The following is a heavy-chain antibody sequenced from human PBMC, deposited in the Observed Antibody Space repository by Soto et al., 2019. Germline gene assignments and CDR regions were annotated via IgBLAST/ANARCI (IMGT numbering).Heavy chain of an antibody. D-gene: IGHD2-2*01. CDR3: ARVGCSSTRCLGAFDI. CDR2: ISAYNGNT. Sequence: ASVKVSCKASGYTFTNFYIHWVRQAPGQRLEWMGWISAYNGNTNYAQKLQGRVTMTTDTSMTTAYMELRSLRSDDTAVYYCARVGCSSTRCLGAFDIWGQGTMVTVSS. J-gene: IGHJ3*02. V-gene: IGHV1-18*04. CDR1: GYTFTNFY.